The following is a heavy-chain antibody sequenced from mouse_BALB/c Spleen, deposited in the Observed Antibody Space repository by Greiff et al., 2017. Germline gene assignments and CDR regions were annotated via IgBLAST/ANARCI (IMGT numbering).Heavy chain of an antibody. CDR1: GFTFSSYG. CDR2: ISSGGSYT. CDR3: ARRSTTVALDY. J-gene: IGHJ2*01. Sequence: EVQVVESGGDLVKPGGSLKLSCAASGFTFSSYGMSWVRQTPDKRLEWVATISSGGSYTYYPDSVKGRFTISRDNAKNTLYLQMSSLKSEDTAMYYCARRSTTVALDYWGQGTTLTVSS. D-gene: IGHD1-1*01. V-gene: IGHV5-6*01.